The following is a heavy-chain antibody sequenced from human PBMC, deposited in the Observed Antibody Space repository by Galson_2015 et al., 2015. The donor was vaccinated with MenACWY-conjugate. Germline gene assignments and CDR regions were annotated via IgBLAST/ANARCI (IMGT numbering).Heavy chain of an antibody. Sequence: SLRLSCAASGFTFSTYSMHWVRQAPGKGLEWVGLISTDGSNKYYAASVKGRFTFSRDNSKNTLYLQMNSPRAEDTAVYYCARDGSGWYPGDHWGQGTLVTVSA. V-gene: IGHV3-30*03. CDR3: ARDGSGWYPGDH. D-gene: IGHD6-19*01. CDR1: GFTFSTYS. CDR2: ISTDGSNK. J-gene: IGHJ4*02.